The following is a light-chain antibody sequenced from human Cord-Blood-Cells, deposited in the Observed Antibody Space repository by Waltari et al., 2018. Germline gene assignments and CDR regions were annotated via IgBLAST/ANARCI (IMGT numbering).Light chain of an antibody. CDR1: QDISNY. CDR2: DAS. CDR3: QQYDNPALT. Sequence: DIQMTHSPSSLSASVGDRVTITCQASQDISNYLNWYQQKPGKAPKLLIYDASNLETGVPSRFSGSGSGTDFTFTISSLQPEDIATYYCQQYDNPALTFGGGTKVEIK. J-gene: IGKJ4*01. V-gene: IGKV1-33*01.